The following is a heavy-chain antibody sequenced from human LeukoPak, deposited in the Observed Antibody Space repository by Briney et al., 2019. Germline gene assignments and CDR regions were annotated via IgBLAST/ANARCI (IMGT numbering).Heavy chain of an antibody. CDR2: INHSGST. V-gene: IGHV4-34*01. J-gene: IGHJ6*04. D-gene: IGHD6-19*01. CDR1: GGSFSGYY. Sequence: SETLSLTCAVYGGSFSGYYWSWIRQPPGKGLEWIGEINHSGSTNYNPSLKSRVTISVATSKNQFSLKLSSVTAADTAVYYCARDPLGGNSGWYMSYYGMDVWGKGTTVTVSS. CDR3: ARDPLGGNSGWYMSYYGMDV.